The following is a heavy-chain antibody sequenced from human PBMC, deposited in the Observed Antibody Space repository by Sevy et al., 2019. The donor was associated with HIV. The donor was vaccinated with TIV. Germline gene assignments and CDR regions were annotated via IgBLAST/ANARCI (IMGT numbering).Heavy chain of an antibody. J-gene: IGHJ4*02. V-gene: IGHV3-23*01. CDR1: GFTFSSYA. D-gene: IGHD3-22*01. Sequence: GGSLRLSCAASGFTFSSYAMSWVRQAPGKGLEWVSAISGSGGSTYYAGSVKGRFTISRDNTKNTLYLQMNSLRAEDTAVYYCAKDGNYYDSSGYYNRCFDYWGQGTLVTVSS. CDR3: AKDGNYYDSSGYYNRCFDY. CDR2: ISGSGGST.